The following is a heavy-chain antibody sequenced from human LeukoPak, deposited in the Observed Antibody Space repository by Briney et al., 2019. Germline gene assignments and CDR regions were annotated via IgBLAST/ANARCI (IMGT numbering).Heavy chain of an antibody. Sequence: GGSLRLSCAASGFTFDDYAMHWVRQAPGKGLEWVSGISWNSGSIGYADSVKGRFTISRDNAKNSLYLQMNSLRAEDTALYYCAKGTGELPSNNIDYWGQGTLVTVSS. V-gene: IGHV3-9*01. J-gene: IGHJ4*02. CDR1: GFTFDDYA. D-gene: IGHD1-26*01. CDR3: AKGTGELPSNNIDY. CDR2: ISWNSGSI.